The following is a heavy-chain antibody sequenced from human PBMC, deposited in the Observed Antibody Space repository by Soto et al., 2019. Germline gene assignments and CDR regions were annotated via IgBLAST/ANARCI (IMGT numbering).Heavy chain of an antibody. CDR2: IYYSGST. J-gene: IGHJ4*02. CDR3: ARVDRGSGRVFDY. CDR1: GGSISSGGYY. Sequence: QVQLQESGPGLVKPSQTLSLTCTVSGGSISSGGYYWSWIRQHPGKGLGWIGYIYYSGSTYYNPSLQSRVTISVDTSKNQFSLKVSSVTAADTAVYYCARVDRGSGRVFDYWGQGTLVTVSS. V-gene: IGHV4-31*03. D-gene: IGHD3-10*01.